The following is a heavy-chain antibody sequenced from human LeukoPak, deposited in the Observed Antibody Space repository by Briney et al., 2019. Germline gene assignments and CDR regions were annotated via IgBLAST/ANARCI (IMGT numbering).Heavy chain of an antibody. CDR3: AIITVADYFQY. V-gene: IGHV4-59*01. CDR2: IYYSGST. Sequence: SETLSLTCTVSGGSISSYYWSWIRQPPGKGLEWIGYIYYSGSTNYNPSLKSRVTISVDTSKNQFSLKLSSVTAADTAVYYCAIITVADYFQYWGQGSLVTVSS. D-gene: IGHD6-19*01. CDR1: GGSISSYY. J-gene: IGHJ1*01.